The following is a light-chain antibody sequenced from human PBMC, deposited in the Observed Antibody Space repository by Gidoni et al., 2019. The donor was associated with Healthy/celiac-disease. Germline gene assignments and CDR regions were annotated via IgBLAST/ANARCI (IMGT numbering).Light chain of an antibody. J-gene: IGKJ4*01. V-gene: IGKV1-33*01. CDR1: TDISNY. Sequence: DIQMTQSPSSLSASVGDRVTITCQASTDISNYLNWYQQKPGKAPKLLIYDASNLETGVPSRFRGSGSGTDFTLTISSLQPEDIAKYYCHQYDNLRRTFGGGTKVEIK. CDR3: HQYDNLRRT. CDR2: DAS.